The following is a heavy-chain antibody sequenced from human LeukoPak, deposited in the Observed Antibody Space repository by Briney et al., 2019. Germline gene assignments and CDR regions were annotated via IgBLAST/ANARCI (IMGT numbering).Heavy chain of an antibody. J-gene: IGHJ4*02. V-gene: IGHV3-23*01. CDR1: GFTFSSYA. Sequence: GGSLRLSCAASGFTFSSYAMTWVRQAPGKGLEWVSIISGASGGSTYYADSAKGRFTISRDNSKNTLYLQMNSLRAEDTALYYCARGGSSSWYPNFDYWGQGTLVTVSS. CDR2: ISGASGGST. CDR3: ARGGSSSWYPNFDY. D-gene: IGHD6-13*01.